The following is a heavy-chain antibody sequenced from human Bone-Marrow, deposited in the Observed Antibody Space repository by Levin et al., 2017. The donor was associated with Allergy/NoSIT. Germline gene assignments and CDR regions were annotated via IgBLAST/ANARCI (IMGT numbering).Heavy chain of an antibody. CDR1: GFTFSSYW. V-gene: IGHV3-7*04. J-gene: IGHJ4*02. D-gene: IGHD3-9*01. Sequence: PGGSLRLSCAASGFTFSSYWMSWVRQAPGKGLEWVANIKQDGSEKYYVDSVKGRFTISRDNAKNSLYLQMNSLRAEDTAVYYCARDGSVLRYFDWLLIYDYWGQGTLVTVSS. CDR2: IKQDGSEK. CDR3: ARDGSVLRYFDWLLIYDY.